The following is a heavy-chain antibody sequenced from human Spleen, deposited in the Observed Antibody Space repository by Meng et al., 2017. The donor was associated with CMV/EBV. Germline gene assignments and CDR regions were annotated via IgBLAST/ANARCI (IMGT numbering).Heavy chain of an antibody. D-gene: IGHD3-10*01. V-gene: IGHV3-7*01. J-gene: IGHJ4*02. CDR3: ARARITMVRGDFDY. CDR1: GFTFGSFW. CDR2: INQDGSEY. Sequence: GESLKISCAASGFTFGSFWMTWVRQAPGKGLEWVANINQDGSEYHYVDSVKGRFTISRDNAKNSLYLQMNSLRAEDTAVYYCARARITMVRGDFDYWGQGTLVTVSS.